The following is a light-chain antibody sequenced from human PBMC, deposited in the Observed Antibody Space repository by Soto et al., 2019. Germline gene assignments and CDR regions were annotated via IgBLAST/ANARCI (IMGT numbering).Light chain of an antibody. Sequence: DNQMTQSPSSLSASIGDRVTITCRASETIGRHLKWYQHKSVEAPKLLIYAASTLQSGAPSMFSGSGSETDLTLTISRLQPEGFRTYSCQQSDSTPLTFGGGTKVELK. CDR3: QQSDSTPLT. CDR1: ETIGRH. V-gene: IGKV1-39*01. CDR2: AAS. J-gene: IGKJ4*01.